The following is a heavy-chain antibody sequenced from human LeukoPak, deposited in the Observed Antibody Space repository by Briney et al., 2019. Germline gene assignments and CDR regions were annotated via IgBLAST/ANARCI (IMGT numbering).Heavy chain of an antibody. J-gene: IGHJ5*02. D-gene: IGHD6-19*01. V-gene: IGHV4-38-2*02. CDR1: GYSISSGYY. CDR3: SRHEHKALAGDT. Sequence: SETLSLTCTVSGYSISSGYYWGWIRQPPGKGLEWIGYIYDSGSTTYYPSLKSRVTISVDTSKNQFSLTLTSLTAADTAVYFCSRHEHKALAGDTWGQGTLVTVSS. CDR2: IYDSGST.